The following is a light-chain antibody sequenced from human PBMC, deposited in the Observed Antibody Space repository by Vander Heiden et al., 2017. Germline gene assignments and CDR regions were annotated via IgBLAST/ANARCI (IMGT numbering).Light chain of an antibody. V-gene: IGLV3-25*03. CDR2: SDT. Sequence: SSDLTQPPSVSVSPAQTAKITRSGDVLARQNAYWYQQKPGQAPLLLIYSDTKRPSGIPERFSGSISGTIVTLTISDVQAEDEADYYCQSADSSGTYSVVFGGGTQLTVL. CDR1: VLARQN. J-gene: IGLJ2*01. CDR3: QSADSSGTYSVV.